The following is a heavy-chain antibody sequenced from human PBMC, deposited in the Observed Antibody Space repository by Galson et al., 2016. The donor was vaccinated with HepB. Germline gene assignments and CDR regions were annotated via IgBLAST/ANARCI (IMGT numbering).Heavy chain of an antibody. CDR3: ARQRYFDF. V-gene: IGHV5-10-1*04. D-gene: IGHD6-25*01. CDR1: GYPFIDYW. J-gene: IGHJ2*01. Sequence: QSGAEVKKPGESLRISCKASGYPFIDYWISWVRQMPGKGLEWMGRIDPSDSYTNYSPSFQGQVTISADKSTSTTYLQWSSLKTSDTAMYYCARQRYFDFWGRGTLVTVSS. CDR2: IDPSDSYT.